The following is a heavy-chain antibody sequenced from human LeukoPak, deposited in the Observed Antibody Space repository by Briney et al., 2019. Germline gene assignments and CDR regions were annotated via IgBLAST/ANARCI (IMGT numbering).Heavy chain of an antibody. V-gene: IGHV4-34*01. CDR3: ARGIKRGSSSNPFDY. CDR1: GGSFSGYY. J-gene: IGHJ4*02. CDR2: INHSGST. Sequence: SETLSLTCAVYGGSFSGYYWSWIRQPPGKALEWSGEINHSGSTNYNPSLKSRVTISVDTSKNQFSLKLSSVTAADTAVYYCARGIKRGSSSNPFDYWGQGTLVTVSS. D-gene: IGHD6-13*01.